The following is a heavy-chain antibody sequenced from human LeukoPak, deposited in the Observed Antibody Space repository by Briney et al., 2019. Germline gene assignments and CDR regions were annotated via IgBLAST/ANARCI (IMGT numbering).Heavy chain of an antibody. CDR3: AKGGAVVLSPFDY. D-gene: IGHD2/OR15-2a*01. V-gene: IGHV3-23*01. J-gene: IGHJ4*02. CDR1: GFSFSSYA. CDR2: ISSSGEST. Sequence: EGSLRLSCAASGFSFSSYAMIWVRQAPGKGLEWVSVISSSGESTYYADSLKGRFTISRDNSKNTLSLQMNSLRAEDTAIYYCAKGGAVVLSPFDYWGQGTLVTVSS.